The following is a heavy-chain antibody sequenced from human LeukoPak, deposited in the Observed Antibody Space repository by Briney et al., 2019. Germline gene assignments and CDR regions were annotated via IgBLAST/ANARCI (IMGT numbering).Heavy chain of an antibody. J-gene: IGHJ4*02. Sequence: PGGSLRLSCAASGFTFSSYAMYWVRQAPGKGLEWVSTISGSGGTTYYADSVKGRFTISRDNSKHTLYLQMNSLRAEDTAVYYCAKDQLPTGGWYTNFDYWGQGTLVTVSS. CDR1: GFTFSSYA. V-gene: IGHV3-23*01. CDR3: AKDQLPTGGWYTNFDY. D-gene: IGHD6-19*01. CDR2: ISGSGGTT.